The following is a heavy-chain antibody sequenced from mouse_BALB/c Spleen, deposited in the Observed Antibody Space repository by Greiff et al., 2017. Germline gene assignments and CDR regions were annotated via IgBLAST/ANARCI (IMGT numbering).Heavy chain of an antibody. V-gene: IGHV5-6-5*01. CDR3: ARVEYGNYIYAMDY. Sequence: EVNVVESGGGLVKPGGSLKLSCAASGFTFSSYAMSWVRQTPEKRLEWVASISSGGSTYYPDSVKGRFTISRDNARNILYLQMSSLRSEDTAMYYCARVEYGNYIYAMDYWGQGTSVTVSS. CDR2: ISSGGST. CDR1: GFTFSSYA. D-gene: IGHD2-10*02. J-gene: IGHJ4*01.